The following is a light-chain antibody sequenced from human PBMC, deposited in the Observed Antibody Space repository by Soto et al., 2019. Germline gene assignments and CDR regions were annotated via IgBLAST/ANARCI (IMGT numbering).Light chain of an antibody. V-gene: IGLV1-40*01. Sequence: QSVLTQPPSVSGAPGQRVTISCTGSSSNIGADFDVHWYQHLPGTAPKLLISHNNNRPSGVPDRFSGSKSGTSASLAITGLQVDDEAVYYCQSRDSSLSSSWVFGGGTKLTVL. CDR1: SSNIGADFD. CDR2: HNN. J-gene: IGLJ3*02. CDR3: QSRDSSLSSSWV.